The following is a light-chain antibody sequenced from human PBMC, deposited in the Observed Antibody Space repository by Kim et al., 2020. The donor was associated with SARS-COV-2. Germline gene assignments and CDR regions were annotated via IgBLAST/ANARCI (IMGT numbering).Light chain of an antibody. Sequence: SLGDRVTITCRASQSISRFLNWYQLKPGKAPKLLIYTASYLQTGVPSRFSGSGSGTDFTLTISSLQPDDFATYYCQQSYNSLPITFGGGTKVDIK. V-gene: IGKV1-39*01. J-gene: IGKJ4*01. CDR1: QSISRF. CDR2: TAS. CDR3: QQSYNSLPIT.